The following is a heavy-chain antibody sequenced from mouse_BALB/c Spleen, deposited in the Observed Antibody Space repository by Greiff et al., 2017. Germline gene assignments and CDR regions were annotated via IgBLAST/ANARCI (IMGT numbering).Heavy chain of an antibody. V-gene: IGHV2-9-2*01. CDR3: VRDDERWYFDV. Sequence: VQLVESGPGLVAPSQSLSITCTVSGFSLTSYDISWIRQPPGKGLEWLGVIWTGGGTNYNSAFMSRLSISKDNSKSQVFLKMNSLQTDDTAIYYCVRDDERWYFDVWGAGTTVTVSS. D-gene: IGHD2-3*01. CDR1: GFSLTSYD. J-gene: IGHJ1*01. CDR2: IWTGGGT.